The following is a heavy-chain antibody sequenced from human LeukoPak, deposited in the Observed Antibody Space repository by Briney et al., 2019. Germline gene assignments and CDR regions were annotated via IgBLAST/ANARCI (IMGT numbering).Heavy chain of an antibody. J-gene: IGHJ6*03. D-gene: IGHD4-11*01. CDR1: GYTFTSYY. CDR2: INPSGGST. Sequence: GASVKVSCKASGYTFTSYYMHWVRQAPGQGLEWMGIINPSGGSTSYAQKFQGRVTMTRDMSTSTDYMELSSLRSEDTAVYYCARDRGQYSNFPRGYYYYYMDVWGKGTTVTVSS. V-gene: IGHV1-46*01. CDR3: ARDRGQYSNFPRGYYYYYMDV.